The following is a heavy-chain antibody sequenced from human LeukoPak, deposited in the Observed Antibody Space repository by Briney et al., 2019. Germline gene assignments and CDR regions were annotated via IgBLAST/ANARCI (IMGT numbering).Heavy chain of an antibody. CDR3: TTDRGPEAFDI. J-gene: IGHJ3*02. CDR2: IKSKTDGGTT. D-gene: IGHD3-10*01. V-gene: IGHV3-15*01. CDR1: GFTFSNAW. Sequence: GGSLRLSCAASGFTFSNAWMSWVRQAPGKGLEWVGRIKSKTDGGTTDYAAPVKGRITISRDDSKNTLYLQMNSLKTEDTAVYYCTTDRGPEAFDIWGQGTMVTVSS.